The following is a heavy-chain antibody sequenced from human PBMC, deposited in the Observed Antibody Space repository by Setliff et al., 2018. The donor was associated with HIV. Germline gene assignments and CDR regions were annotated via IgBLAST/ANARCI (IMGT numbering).Heavy chain of an antibody. CDR2: ILSTGERT. CDR3: AKELAASGLGYFDS. CDR1: GVTSSSYW. J-gene: IGHJ4*02. Sequence: PGGSLRLSCAVSGVTSSSYWVDWVRQAPGEGLEWVSAILSTGERTFYADSVRGRFTISRDNSKNTVYLQMNSLRAEDTAEYYCAKELAASGLGYFDSWGRGILVTVSS. V-gene: IGHV3-23*01. D-gene: IGHD3-22*01.